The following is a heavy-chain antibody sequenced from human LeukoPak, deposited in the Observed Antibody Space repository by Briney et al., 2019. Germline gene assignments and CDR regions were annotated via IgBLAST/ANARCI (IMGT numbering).Heavy chain of an antibody. CDR1: GYTFTGYY. CDR2: INPNSGGT. D-gene: IGHD3-3*01. CDR3: SKDLEDSSMGSYYYYYGMDV. Sequence: ASVKVSCKASGYTFTGYYMHWVRQAPGQGLEWMGWINPNSGGTNYAQKFQGRVTMTRDTSISTAYMELSRLRSDDTAVYYCSKDLEDSSMGSYYYYYGMDVWGQGTTVTVFS. J-gene: IGHJ6*02. V-gene: IGHV1-2*02.